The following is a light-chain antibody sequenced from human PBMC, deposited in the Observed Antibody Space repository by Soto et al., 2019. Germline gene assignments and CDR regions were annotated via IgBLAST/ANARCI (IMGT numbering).Light chain of an antibody. Sequence: DIVMTQSPDSLAVSLGERATINYKSSQSVLYSSTNKNYLAWYQQKAGQPPKLLIYWASTRESGVPDRISGSGSGTDFTLTISSLQAEDVAVYYCQQYYSSPRTFGQGTKLEIK. CDR1: QSVLYSSTNKNY. V-gene: IGKV4-1*01. CDR3: QQYYSSPRT. CDR2: WAS. J-gene: IGKJ2*01.